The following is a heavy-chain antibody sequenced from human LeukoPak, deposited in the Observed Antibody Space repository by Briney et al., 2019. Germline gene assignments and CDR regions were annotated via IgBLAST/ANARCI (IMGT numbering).Heavy chain of an antibody. CDR1: GFTFSDYD. V-gene: IGHV3-21*01. J-gene: IGHJ4*02. CDR2: ISYLSSHV. CDR3: GRAFPPLRTSSAGDL. D-gene: IGHD3-16*01. Sequence: PGGSLRLSCSAPGFTFSDYDMNWVRHAPGKGLEWVSSISYLSSHVYYGDSVKGRFSISRDNAKNSLYLQMNSLGAEDTAIYYCGRAFPPLRTSSAGDLWGQGILVTVSS.